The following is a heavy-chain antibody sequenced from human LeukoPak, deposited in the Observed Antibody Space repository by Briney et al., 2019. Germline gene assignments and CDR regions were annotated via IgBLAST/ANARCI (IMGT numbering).Heavy chain of an antibody. V-gene: IGHV1-2*02. CDR2: INPNSGGT. Sequence: ASVKVSCKASGGTFSSYAISWVRQAPGQGLEWMGWINPNSGGTNYAQKFQGRVTMTRDTSISTAYMELSRLRSDDTAVYYCAREFGAFDIWGQGTMVTVSS. CDR3: AREFGAFDI. CDR1: GGTFSSYA. D-gene: IGHD3-10*01. J-gene: IGHJ3*02.